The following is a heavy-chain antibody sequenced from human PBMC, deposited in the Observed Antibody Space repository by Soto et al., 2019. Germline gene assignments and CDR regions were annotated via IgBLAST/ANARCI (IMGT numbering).Heavy chain of an antibody. J-gene: IGHJ5*02. Sequence: QVQLQQWGAGLLKPSETLSLTCAVYGGSFSGYYWSWIRQPPGKGLEWIGEINHSGSTNYNQSLKSRVTISVDTSKNQFSLKLSSVTAADTAVYYCRLTYYDFWSAGWFDPWGQGTLVTVSS. CDR1: GGSFSGYY. V-gene: IGHV4-34*01. CDR2: INHSGST. D-gene: IGHD3-3*01. CDR3: RLTYYDFWSAGWFDP.